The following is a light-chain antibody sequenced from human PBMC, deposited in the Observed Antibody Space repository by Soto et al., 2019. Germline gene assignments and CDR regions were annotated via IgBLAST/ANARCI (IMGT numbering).Light chain of an antibody. CDR1: QSVGSNY. V-gene: IGKV3-20*01. CDR3: HCYGSSPGFT. Sequence: EIVLTQPPGTLSLSPGERVTLSCRASQSVGSNYLAWYQQKPGLPPRLLIHGASIRAAGIPDRFSGSGFGTDFTLTISRLEPEDFAVYYCHCYGSSPGFTFGQATKLEIK. CDR2: GAS. J-gene: IGKJ2*01.